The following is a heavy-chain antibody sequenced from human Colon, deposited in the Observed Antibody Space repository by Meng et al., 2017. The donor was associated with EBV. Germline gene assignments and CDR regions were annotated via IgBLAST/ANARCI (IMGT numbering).Heavy chain of an antibody. CDR1: GGSLSGAY. D-gene: IGHD2-8*02. V-gene: IGHV4-34*12. Sequence: QVQIKPWGAGILKPSETLSLPSAVNGGSLSGAYWNWIRQPPGKGLEWIGEIIHGGSHSYNPSLKSRVTISIDTSKNQLSLMLSSVTAADTAVYYCARRPTGIDYWGQGTLVTVSS. CDR3: ARRPTGIDY. J-gene: IGHJ4*02. CDR2: IIHGGSH.